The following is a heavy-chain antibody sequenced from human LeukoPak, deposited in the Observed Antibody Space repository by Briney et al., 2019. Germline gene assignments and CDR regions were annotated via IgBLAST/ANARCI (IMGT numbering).Heavy chain of an antibody. J-gene: IGHJ4*02. D-gene: IGHD6-19*01. V-gene: IGHV4-39*01. CDR3: ARHSSGWYGDY. CDR1: GGSISSSSYY. Sequence: SETLSLTCTVPGGSISSSSYYWGWIRQPPGKGLEWIGCIYYSGSTYYNPSLKSRVTISVDTSKNQFSLKLSSVTAADTAVYYCARHSSGWYGDYWGQGTLVTVSS. CDR2: IYYSGST.